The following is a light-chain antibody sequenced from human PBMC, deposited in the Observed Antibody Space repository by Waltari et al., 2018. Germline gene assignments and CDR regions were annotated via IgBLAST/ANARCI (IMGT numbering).Light chain of an antibody. V-gene: IGLV3-27*01. J-gene: IGLJ2*01. CDR2: TDS. CDR3: YSAADKNHGV. Sequence: SYELTQPSSVSVSPGQTARITSSGDVLAKKSARWFQKKPGRAPGLVIYTDSERPSGIPARFSGSSSGSTVTWTISGAQVEDEADYYCYSAADKNHGVFGGGTKLTVL. CDR1: VLAKKS.